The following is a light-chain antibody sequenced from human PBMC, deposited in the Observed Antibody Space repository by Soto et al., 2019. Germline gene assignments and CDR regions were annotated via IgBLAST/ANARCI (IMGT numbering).Light chain of an antibody. CDR1: QSVSSTF. V-gene: IGKV3-20*01. Sequence: EIVLTQSPGSLSLSPGERATLSCRASQSVSSTFFAWYQQRPGQAPRLLRYGASSWATGIPERFSGSGSGTDFTLTISRLEPEDFAVYYCQQFDSSVTFGQGTKGEIK. CDR2: GAS. J-gene: IGKJ1*01. CDR3: QQFDSSVT.